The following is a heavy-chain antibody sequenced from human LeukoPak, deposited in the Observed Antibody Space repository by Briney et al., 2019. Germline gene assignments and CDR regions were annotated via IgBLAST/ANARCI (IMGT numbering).Heavy chain of an antibody. V-gene: IGHV3-21*01. Sequence: PGGSLRLSCAASGFTFSDYAMNWVRQAPGKGLEWVSSISSGGSYISYADSVKGRFTVSRDNAKDSLFLQMRSLRDEDTAVHYCARGPALYCTSSSCLDGVDWGQGTLVSVSS. J-gene: IGHJ4*02. D-gene: IGHD2-2*01. CDR2: ISSGGSYI. CDR1: GFTFSDYA. CDR3: ARGPALYCTSSSCLDGVD.